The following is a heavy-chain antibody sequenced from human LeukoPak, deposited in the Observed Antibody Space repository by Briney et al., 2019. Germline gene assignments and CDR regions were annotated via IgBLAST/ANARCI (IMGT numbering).Heavy chain of an antibody. CDR3: ARVRITMVRGIDY. V-gene: IGHV4-59*12. CDR1: GDSISNYY. CDR2: IYYSGST. Sequence: SETLSLTCTVSGDSISNYYWSWIRQPPGKGLEWIGNIYYSGSTYYNPSLKSRVTISVDTSKNQFSLKLSSVTAADTAVYYCARVRITMVRGIDYWGQGTLVTVSS. D-gene: IGHD3-10*01. J-gene: IGHJ4*02.